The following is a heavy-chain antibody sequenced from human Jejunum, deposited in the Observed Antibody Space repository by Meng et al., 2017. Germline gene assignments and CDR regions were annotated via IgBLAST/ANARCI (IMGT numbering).Heavy chain of an antibody. J-gene: IGHJ4*02. V-gene: IGHV4-39*01. Sequence: HLQLQESGPGLVEPSETLSLTCTVSGGSISSTTTYWGWIRQPPGKTLEWIGSIYYSGSTHYNPSLKRRVFVSIDTSKDQFSLKLTSAAAADTAIYYCARNRTQGFFDIWSQGTLVTVSS. CDR2: IYYSGST. CDR3: ARNRTQGFFDI. D-gene: IGHD1/OR15-1a*01. CDR1: GGSISSTTTY.